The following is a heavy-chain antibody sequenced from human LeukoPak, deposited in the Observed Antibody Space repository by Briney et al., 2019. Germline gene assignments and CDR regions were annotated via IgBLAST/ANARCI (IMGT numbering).Heavy chain of an antibody. J-gene: IGHJ6*02. D-gene: IGHD5-12*01. Sequence: GASVKVSCKASGYTFTGYYMHWVRQAPGQGLEWMGWINPNSGGTNYAQKFQGWVTMTRDTSISTAYMELSRLRSDDTAVYYCARGAFDGPRLYGMDVWGQGTTVTVSS. CDR3: ARGAFDGPRLYGMDV. CDR2: INPNSGGT. CDR1: GYTFTGYY. V-gene: IGHV1-2*04.